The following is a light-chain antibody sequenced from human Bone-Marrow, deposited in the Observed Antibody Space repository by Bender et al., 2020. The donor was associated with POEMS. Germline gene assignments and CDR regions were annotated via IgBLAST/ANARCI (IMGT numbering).Light chain of an antibody. V-gene: IGLV3-1*01. Sequence: SDELTQPPSVSVSPGQTATITCSGDRLGDKYVCWYHQKPGQPPVLVIYQDNQRPSGIPERFSGSNSGNTATLTISGTQAIDEADYYCATWDAKLSGPFVVFGGGTKLTVL. CDR2: QDN. CDR1: RLGDKY. J-gene: IGLJ2*01. CDR3: ATWDAKLSGPFVV.